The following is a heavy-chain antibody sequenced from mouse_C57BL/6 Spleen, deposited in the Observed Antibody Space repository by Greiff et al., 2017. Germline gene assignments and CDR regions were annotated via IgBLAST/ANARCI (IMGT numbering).Heavy chain of an antibody. J-gene: IGHJ2*01. CDR3: ARRDTTALYYFDY. V-gene: IGHV1-50*01. CDR1: GYTFTSYW. D-gene: IGHD1-2*01. CDR2: IDTSDSYT. Sequence: QVQLQQPGAELVKPGASVKLSCKASGYTFTSYWLQWVKQRPGQGLEWIGEIDTSDSYTNYNQKFKGKATLTVDTSSSTAYMQLSSLTSEDSAVYYCARRDTTALYYFDYWGQGTTLTVSS.